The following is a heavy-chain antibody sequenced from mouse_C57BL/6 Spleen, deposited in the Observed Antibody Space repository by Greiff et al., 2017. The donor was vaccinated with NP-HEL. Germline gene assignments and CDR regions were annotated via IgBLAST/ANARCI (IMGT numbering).Heavy chain of an antibody. D-gene: IGHD1-1*01. CDR1: GYTFTSYW. CDR2: IHPNSGST. J-gene: IGHJ4*01. V-gene: IGHV1-64*01. Sequence: QVQLQQPGAELVKPGASVKLSCKASGYTFTSYWMHWVKQRPGHGLAWIGMIHPNSGSTNYNEKLKSKATRTVDKPSSTAYMQLSSLTSEDSAVYYCARSYYGSSYDAMDYWGQGTAVTVAS. CDR3: ARSYYGSSYDAMDY.